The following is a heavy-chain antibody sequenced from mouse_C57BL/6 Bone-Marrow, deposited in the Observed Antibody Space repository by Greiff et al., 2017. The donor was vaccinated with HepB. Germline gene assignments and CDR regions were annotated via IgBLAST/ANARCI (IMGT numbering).Heavy chain of an antibody. J-gene: IGHJ4*01. Sequence: EVQVVESGGGLVKPGGSLKLSCAASGFTFSDYGMHWVRQAPEKGLEWVAYISSGSSTIYYADTVKGRFTISRDNAKNTLFLQMTSLRSEDTAMYYCANIYYDYPYAMDYWGQGTSVTVSS. CDR1: GFTFSDYG. V-gene: IGHV5-17*01. CDR3: ANIYYDYPYAMDY. CDR2: ISSGSSTI. D-gene: IGHD2-4*01.